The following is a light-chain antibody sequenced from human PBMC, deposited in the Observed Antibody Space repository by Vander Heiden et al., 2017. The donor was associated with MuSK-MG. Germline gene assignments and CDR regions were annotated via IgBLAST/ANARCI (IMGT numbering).Light chain of an antibody. CDR2: DDS. V-gene: IGLV3-21*02. CDR1: NIGTKS. Sequence: SYVLTQPPSVSVAPGQTARITCGGNNIGTKSVHWYQQKPGQAPVLVVYDDSDRPSGIPERFSGSNSGNTATLTINGVEAGDEADYYCQVWDISSDHPVFGGGTTLTVL. J-gene: IGLJ2*01. CDR3: QVWDISSDHPV.